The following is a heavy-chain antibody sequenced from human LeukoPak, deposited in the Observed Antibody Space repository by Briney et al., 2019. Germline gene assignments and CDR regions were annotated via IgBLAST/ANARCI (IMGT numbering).Heavy chain of an antibody. V-gene: IGHV1-46*01. Sequence: ASVKVSCKASGYTFTSYYMHWVRQAPGQGLEWMGIINPSGGSTSYAQKFQGRVTMTRDMSTGTVYMELSSLRSEDTAVYYCARDMAPVVVTAVLYYWGQGTLVTVSS. D-gene: IGHD2-21*02. J-gene: IGHJ4*02. CDR3: ARDMAPVVVTAVLYY. CDR2: INPSGGST. CDR1: GYTFTSYY.